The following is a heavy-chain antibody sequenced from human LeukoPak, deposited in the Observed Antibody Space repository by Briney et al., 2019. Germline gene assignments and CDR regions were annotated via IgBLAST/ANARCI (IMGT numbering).Heavy chain of an antibody. CDR1: GFTFSSYG. V-gene: IGHV3-30*18. Sequence: GRSLRLSWAAAGFTFSSYGMHWVRQAPGKVLEWVAVISYEGSNKYYAGFVKGRFTICRDTSKNTLYLQANSVRTADPSVYYCAKDHKYYDSSGRHYWGQGTVVTVSS. J-gene: IGHJ4*02. CDR2: ISYEGSNK. CDR3: AKDHKYYDSSGRHY. D-gene: IGHD3-22*01.